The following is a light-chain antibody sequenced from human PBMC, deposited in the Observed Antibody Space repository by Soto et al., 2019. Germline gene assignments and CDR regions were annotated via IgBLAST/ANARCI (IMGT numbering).Light chain of an antibody. J-gene: IGKJ4*01. Sequence: AIQLTQSPSSLSASVGDRVSITCRASQGIGSALAWYQLKPGAAPALLIYDASTLESGVPSRFSGSRSGADFTLTISSPQPEDFATYYCQNFRSSAISFGGGTKVDIK. CDR2: DAS. V-gene: IGKV1-13*02. CDR3: QNFRSSAIS. CDR1: QGIGSA.